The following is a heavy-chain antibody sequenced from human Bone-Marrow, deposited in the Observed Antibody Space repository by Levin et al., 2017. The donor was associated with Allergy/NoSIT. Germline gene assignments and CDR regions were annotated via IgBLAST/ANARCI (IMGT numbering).Heavy chain of an antibody. Sequence: GESLKISCVASGFTLTDYGMNWVRQAPGKGLEWIAYVRSSGTIIFYSDSVKGRFTISRDSATNSLHLDMTSLRVEDTALYYCARDGWNSILFDTWGRGTMVTISS. V-gene: IGHV3-48*01. D-gene: IGHD1-7*01. J-gene: IGHJ3*02. CDR1: GFTLTDYG. CDR3: ARDGWNSILFDT. CDR2: VRSSGTII.